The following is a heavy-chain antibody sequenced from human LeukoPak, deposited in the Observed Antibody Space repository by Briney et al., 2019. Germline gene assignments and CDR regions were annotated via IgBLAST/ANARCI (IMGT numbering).Heavy chain of an antibody. Sequence: PGRSLRLSCAASGFTFDDHGMHWVRQAPGKGLEWVSGISWSSGIIGYADSVKGRFTISRDNAKSSLYLQMNSLRAEDTAVYYCARDTIAARPLDYWGQGTLVTASS. CDR2: ISWSSGII. CDR3: ARDTIAARPLDY. V-gene: IGHV3-9*01. J-gene: IGHJ4*02. CDR1: GFTFDDHG. D-gene: IGHD6-6*01.